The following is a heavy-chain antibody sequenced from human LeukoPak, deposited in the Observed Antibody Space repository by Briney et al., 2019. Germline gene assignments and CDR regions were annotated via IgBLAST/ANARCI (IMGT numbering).Heavy chain of an antibody. CDR1: GFTFSNYA. CDR2: ISGTSGTI. CDR3: AKGRRGYGGRSFDY. D-gene: IGHD6-25*01. V-gene: IGHV3-23*01. Sequence: GGSLRLSCAASGFTFSNYAMSWVRQAPGKRLEWVSGISGTSGTINYADPVKGRFTISRDNSKNTVYLQMNSLRAEDTAVYYCAKGRRGYGGRSFDYWGQGTLVTVSS. J-gene: IGHJ4*02.